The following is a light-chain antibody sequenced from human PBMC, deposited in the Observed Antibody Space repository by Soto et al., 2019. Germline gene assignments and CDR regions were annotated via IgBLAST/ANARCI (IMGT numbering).Light chain of an antibody. CDR2: EGS. CDR3: CSYAGNNTRI. CDR1: STDVGSYNL. V-gene: IGLV2-23*01. J-gene: IGLJ2*01. Sequence: QYALTQPASVSGSPGQSITVSCTGTSTDVGSYNLVSWYQQYPGKAPKLVIYEGSKRPSGVSNRFSGSKSGNTASLTISGLQAEDEADYFCCSYAGNNTRIFGGGTKVTVL.